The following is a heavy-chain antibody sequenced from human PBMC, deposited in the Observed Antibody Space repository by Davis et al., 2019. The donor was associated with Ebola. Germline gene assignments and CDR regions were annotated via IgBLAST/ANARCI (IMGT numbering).Heavy chain of an antibody. D-gene: IGHD3-22*01. V-gene: IGHV1-18*01. CDR2: ISAYNGNT. CDR3: AREVVTYNYYYYGMDV. Sequence: ASVKVSCKASGGTFSSYAISWVRQAPGQGLEWMGWISAYNGNTNYAQKLQGRVTMTTDTSTSTAYMELSRLRSDDTAVYYRAREVVTYNYYYYGMDVWGQGTTVTVSS. CDR1: GGTFSSYA. J-gene: IGHJ6*02.